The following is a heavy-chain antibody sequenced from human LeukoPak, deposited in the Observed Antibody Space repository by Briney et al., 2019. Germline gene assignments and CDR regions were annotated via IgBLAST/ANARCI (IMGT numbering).Heavy chain of an antibody. D-gene: IGHD3-3*01. CDR2: IYYSGST. J-gene: IGHJ5*02. Sequence: PSETLSLTCTVSGGPISSGDYYWSWIRQPPGKGLEWIGYIYYSGSTYYNPSLKSRVTISVDTSKNQFSLKLSSVTAADTAVYYSARGYDFWSGYYPPAGWFDPWGQGTLVTVSS. CDR1: GGPISSGDYY. CDR3: ARGYDFWSGYYPPAGWFDP. V-gene: IGHV4-30-4*08.